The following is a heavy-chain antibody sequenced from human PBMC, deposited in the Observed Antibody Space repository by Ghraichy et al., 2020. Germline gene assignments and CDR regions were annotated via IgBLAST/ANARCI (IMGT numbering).Heavy chain of an antibody. CDR2: ISVYNGNT. J-gene: IGHJ4*02. CDR1: GYTFTSHS. D-gene: IGHD1/OR15-1a*01. CDR3: GRDNNYIDY. Sequence: ASVKVSCKASGYTFTSHSISWVRQAPGQGLEWMGWISVYNGNTNYAQKVQGRVTMTTDTSTSTAYMELRSLRSDDTAVYYCGRDNNYIDYWGQGTLVTVSS. V-gene: IGHV1-18*04.